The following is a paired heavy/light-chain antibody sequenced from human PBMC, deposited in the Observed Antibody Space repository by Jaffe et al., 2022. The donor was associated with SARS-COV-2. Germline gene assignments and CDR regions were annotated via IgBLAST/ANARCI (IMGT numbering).Heavy chain of an antibody. Sequence: DVHLTESGGALIQPGGSLRLSCSVSGFDIRKNDFGWVRQAPGKGLEWVSVDWHQGSIYYADSVRGRFVVSRDSSKNTLYGQMNNVRADDTATYYCVTAGGQSAFDIWGQGTRVTVSS. V-gene: IGHV3-53*01. D-gene: IGHD3-10*01. J-gene: IGHJ3*02. CDR3: VTAGGQSAFDI. CDR1: GFDIRKND. CDR2: DWHQGSI.
Light chain of an antibody. J-gene: IGKJ1*01. V-gene: IGKV6-21*02. CDR3: LQTSYLPWS. Sequence: DILLTQSPEFLSVAAKERVTVTCRASQDIGNALHWYQQKPGQSPKIVIRYAFQSMSGVPSRFSGSKSGTEFTLTISSLEPEDAAIYYCLQTSYLPWSFGQGTRVEI. CDR1: QDIGNA. CDR2: YAF.